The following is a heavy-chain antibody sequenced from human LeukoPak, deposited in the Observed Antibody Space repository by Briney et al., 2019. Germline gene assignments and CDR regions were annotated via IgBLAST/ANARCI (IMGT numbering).Heavy chain of an antibody. CDR2: ISGSGGST. CDR1: GFTFSSYA. CDR3: AKDRTVGASYWYFDL. J-gene: IGHJ2*01. Sequence: GGSLRLSCAASGFTFSSYAMSWVRQAPGKGLEWVSAISGSGGSTYYADSVKGRFTISRDTSKNILFLQMNTLRAEDTAIYYCAKDRTVGASYWYFDLWGRGTLVTVSS. D-gene: IGHD1-26*01. V-gene: IGHV3-23*01.